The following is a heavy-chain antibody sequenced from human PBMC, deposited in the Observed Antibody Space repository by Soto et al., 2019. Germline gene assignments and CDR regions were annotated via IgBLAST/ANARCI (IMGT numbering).Heavy chain of an antibody. CDR1: GYPFDTYG. CDR2: ISAYNGQT. J-gene: IGHJ5*02. Sequence: ASVKGACKAAGYPFDTYGINLVRRAPGQRPEWMGWISAYNGQTDYAQNFQGRVTMATDTSTNTAYMELRNLRSDDTAVYYCARVPHASSTAYFSDPRGAGTPVSVHS. CDR3: ARVPHASSTAYFSDP. V-gene: IGHV1-18*01. D-gene: IGHD3-3*01.